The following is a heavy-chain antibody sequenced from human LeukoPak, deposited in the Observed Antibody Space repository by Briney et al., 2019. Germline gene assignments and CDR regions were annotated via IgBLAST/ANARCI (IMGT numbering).Heavy chain of an antibody. J-gene: IGHJ4*02. V-gene: IGHV3-7*01. CDR2: IKQDGSEK. Sequence: GGSLRLSCAASGFTFSSYWMSWVRQAPGKGLEWVANIKQDGSEKYYVDSVKGRFTISRDNAKNSLSLQMNSLRADDTAVYYCAREKYSSAWTHPFDYWGQGTLVTVSS. D-gene: IGHD6-25*01. CDR1: GFTFSSYW. CDR3: AREKYSSAWTHPFDY.